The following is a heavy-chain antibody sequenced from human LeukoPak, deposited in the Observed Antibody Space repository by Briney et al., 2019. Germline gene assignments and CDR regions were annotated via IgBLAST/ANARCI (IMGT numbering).Heavy chain of an antibody. V-gene: IGHV4-39*07. D-gene: IGHD1-1*01. CDR3: ARAHNWNDPSWFDP. J-gene: IGHJ5*02. CDR1: GGSISSSNYY. Sequence: SETLSLTCTVSGGSISSSNYYWAWIRQPPGKGLEWIGSIYYSGSTYYNPSLKSRVTISVDTSKNQFSLKLSSVTAADTAVYYCARAHNWNDPSWFDPWGQGTLVTVSS. CDR2: IYYSGST.